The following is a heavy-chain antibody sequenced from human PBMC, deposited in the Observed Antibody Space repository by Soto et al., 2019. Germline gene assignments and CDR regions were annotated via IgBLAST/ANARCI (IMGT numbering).Heavy chain of an antibody. J-gene: IGHJ6*02. CDR2: IKSKSDGGTI. V-gene: IGHV3-15*01. D-gene: IGHD2-2*02. CDR1: GFTFSNAW. CDR3: TTGTVRAISIGMDV. Sequence: GGSLRLSCAASGFTFSNAWMSWVRQAPGKGLEWVGRIKSKSDGGTIHYAAPVKGRLIISRDESINTVYLEMNSLKTEDTAVYYCTTGTVRAISIGMDVWGQGTTVTVPS.